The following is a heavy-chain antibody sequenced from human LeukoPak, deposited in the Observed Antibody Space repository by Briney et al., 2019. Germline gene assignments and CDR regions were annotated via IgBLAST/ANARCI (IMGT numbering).Heavy chain of an antibody. V-gene: IGHV1-46*01. CDR3: ARAGGTYCSSTSCYIIPFDY. CDR2: INPSGGST. Sequence: ASVKVSCKASGYTFTSYYMHWVRQAPGQGLEWMGIINPSGGSTNYAQKFQGRVTITRNTSISTAYMELSSLRSEDTAVYYCARAGGTYCSSTSCYIIPFDYWGQGTLVTVSS. D-gene: IGHD2-2*02. CDR1: GYTFTSYY. J-gene: IGHJ4*02.